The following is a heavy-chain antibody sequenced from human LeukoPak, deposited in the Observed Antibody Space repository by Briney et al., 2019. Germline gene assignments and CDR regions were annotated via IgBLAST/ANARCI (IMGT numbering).Heavy chain of an antibody. J-gene: IGHJ4*02. V-gene: IGHV3-23*01. CDR2: ISASGGTT. CDR3: ARDPVCDF. Sequence: GGSLRLSCAASGFTFSSFAMSWVRQAPGKGLEWVSSISASGGTTNYADSVKGRFTISRDNAKNSLYLQMNSLRAEDTAVYYCARDPVCDFWGQGTLVTVSS. CDR1: GFTFSSFA.